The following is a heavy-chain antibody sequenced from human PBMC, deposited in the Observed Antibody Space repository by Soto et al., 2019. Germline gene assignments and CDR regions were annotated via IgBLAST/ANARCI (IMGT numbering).Heavy chain of an antibody. CDR2: LHYTGST. CDR3: ARDRCISPDLFHS. V-gene: IGHV4-30-4*01. CDR1: GGSITSDEYY. Sequence: QVLLQESGPGLEKPSQTLSLTCSVSGGSITSDEYYWSWIRPPPGGDLEWIGHLHYTGSTSYSPTLKSRLTISVDTSKNQFSLRLNSVSGADTAVYYCARDRCISPDLFHSLGQGTLVIVSS. J-gene: IGHJ4*02.